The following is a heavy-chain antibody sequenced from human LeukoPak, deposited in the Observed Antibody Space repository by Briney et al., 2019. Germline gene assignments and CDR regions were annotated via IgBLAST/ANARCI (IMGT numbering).Heavy chain of an antibody. CDR2: INPNSGGT. Sequence: ASVKVSCKASGYTFTGYYMHWVRQAPGQGLEWMGWINPNSGGTNYALKFQGRVTMTRDTSISTAYMELSSLRSDDTAVYYCARTIITSVLYYFDYWGQGTLVTVSS. CDR3: ARTIITSVLYYFDY. V-gene: IGHV1-2*02. D-gene: IGHD3-10*01. CDR1: GYTFTGYY. J-gene: IGHJ4*02.